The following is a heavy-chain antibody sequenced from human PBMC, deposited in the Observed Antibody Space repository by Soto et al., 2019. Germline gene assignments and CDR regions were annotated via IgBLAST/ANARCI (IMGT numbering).Heavy chain of an antibody. J-gene: IGHJ4*02. CDR2: ISGSGGST. CDR1: GFTFSSYA. V-gene: IGHV3-23*01. Sequence: GGSLRLSCAASGFTFSSYAMSWVRQAPGKGLEWVSAISGSGGSTYYADSVKGRFTISRDNSKNTLYLQMNSMRAEDTAVYYCAKDPVYDSSGYIYTYFDYWGQGTLVTVSS. D-gene: IGHD3-22*01. CDR3: AKDPVYDSSGYIYTYFDY.